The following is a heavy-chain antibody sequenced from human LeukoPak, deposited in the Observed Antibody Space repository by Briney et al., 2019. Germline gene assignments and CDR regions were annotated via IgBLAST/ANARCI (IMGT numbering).Heavy chain of an antibody. D-gene: IGHD6-6*01. Sequence: GRSLRLSCAASGFTSSSYGMHWVRQAPGKGLEWVAVIWYDGSNKYYADSVKGRFTISRDNSKNTLYLQMNSLRAEDTAVYYCARDRLNEQQLVYKPAHDYYYYGMDVWGQGTTVTVSS. CDR3: ARDRLNEQQLVYKPAHDYYYYGMDV. CDR2: IWYDGSNK. CDR1: GFTSSSYG. J-gene: IGHJ6*02. V-gene: IGHV3-33*01.